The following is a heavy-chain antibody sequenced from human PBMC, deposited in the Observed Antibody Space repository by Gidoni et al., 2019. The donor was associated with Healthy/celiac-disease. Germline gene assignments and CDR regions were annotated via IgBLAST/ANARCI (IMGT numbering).Heavy chain of an antibody. CDR3: ARDLTPGYCSSTSCPGWYFDL. D-gene: IGHD2-2*01. CDR2: ISSSSSYI. V-gene: IGHV3-21*01. Sequence: EVQLVESGGGLVKPGGSLSLSCAASGFTFSSYSLTWVRQAPGKGLEWVSSISSSSSYIYYADSVKGRFTISRDNAKNSLYLQMNSLRAEDTAVYYCARDLTPGYCSSTSCPGWYFDLWGRGTLVTVSS. J-gene: IGHJ2*01. CDR1: GFTFSSYS.